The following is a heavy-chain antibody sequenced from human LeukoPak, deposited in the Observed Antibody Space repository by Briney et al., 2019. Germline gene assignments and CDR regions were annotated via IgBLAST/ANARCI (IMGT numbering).Heavy chain of an antibody. D-gene: IGHD3-10*01. CDR1: GGTLSSYA. CDR2: IIPILGIA. V-gene: IGHV1-69*04. Sequence: SVKVSCKASGGTLSSYAISWVRQAPGQGLEWMGRIIPILGIAHYAQKFQGRVTITADKSTSTAYMELSSLRSEDTAVYYCARGPMVRGVNFDYWGQGTLVTVSS. J-gene: IGHJ4*02. CDR3: ARGPMVRGVNFDY.